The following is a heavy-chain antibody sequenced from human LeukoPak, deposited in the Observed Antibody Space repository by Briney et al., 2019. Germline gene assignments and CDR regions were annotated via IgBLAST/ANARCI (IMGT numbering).Heavy chain of an antibody. V-gene: IGHV1-2*02. D-gene: IGHD4-17*01. J-gene: IGHJ4*02. CDR2: VNPHSGGT. CDR3: ARDPMTTVTTSHLLFDY. CDR1: GYTFTDFY. Sequence: ASVKVSCKTSGYTFTDFYIHWVRQAPGQGLEFMGWVNPHSGGTSYAARFRGRVTMTTDTSTSTAYMELRSLRSDDTAVYYCARDPMTTVTTSHLLFDYWGQGTLVTVSS.